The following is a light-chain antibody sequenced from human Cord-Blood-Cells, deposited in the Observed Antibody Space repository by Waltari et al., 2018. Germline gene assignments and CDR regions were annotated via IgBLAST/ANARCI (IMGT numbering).Light chain of an antibody. CDR3: QQGYSTPLT. CDR1: QSINSY. CDR2: AAS. V-gene: IGKV1-39*01. J-gene: IGKJ4*01. Sequence: DIQMTQSPSSLSASVGDRVTITCRASQSINSYLNWYQQKPGKAPKLLIYAASTLQSGVPSRFSGSGSGTDFTLTISSRQPEDFATYYCQQGYSTPLTFGGGTKVEIK.